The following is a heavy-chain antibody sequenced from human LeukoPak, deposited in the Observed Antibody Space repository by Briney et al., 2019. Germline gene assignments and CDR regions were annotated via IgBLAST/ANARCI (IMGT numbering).Heavy chain of an antibody. D-gene: IGHD3-10*01. J-gene: IGHJ4*02. CDR2: IGTAGDT. CDR3: AKDSSHRVFDY. Sequence: PGGSLRLSCAASGFTFSSYDMHWVRQATGKGLEWVSAIGTAGDTYYPGSVKGRFTISRENAKNSLYLQMNSLRAGDTAVYYCAKDSSHRVFDYWGQGTLVTVSS. CDR1: GFTFSSYD. V-gene: IGHV3-13*04.